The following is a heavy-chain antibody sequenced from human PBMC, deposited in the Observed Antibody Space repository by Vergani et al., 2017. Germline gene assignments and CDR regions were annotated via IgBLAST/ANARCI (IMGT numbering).Heavy chain of an antibody. V-gene: IGHV3-53*04. J-gene: IGHJ6*02. CDR3: AKALELYYYYYGMDV. D-gene: IGHD1-7*01. CDR2: IYSVGST. Sequence: EVQLVESGGGLVQPGGSLRLSCAASGFTVSSNYMSWVRQAPGKGLEWVSVIYSVGSTYYADSVKGRFTISRDNSTNTLYLQMNSLRAEDTAVYYCAKALELYYYYYGMDVWGQGTTVTVSS. CDR1: GFTVSSNY.